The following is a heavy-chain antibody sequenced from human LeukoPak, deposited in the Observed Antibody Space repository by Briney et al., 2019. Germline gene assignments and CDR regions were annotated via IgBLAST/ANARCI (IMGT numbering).Heavy chain of an antibody. D-gene: IGHD1-26*01. CDR2: INHSGST. CDR1: GGSFSGYY. J-gene: IGHJ3*02. CDR3: ARQWELPAFDI. V-gene: IGHV4-34*01. Sequence: PSETLSLXCAVYGGSFSGYYWSWIRQPPGKGLEWIGEINHSGSTNYNPSLKSRVTISVDTSKNQFSLKLSSVTAADTAVYYCARQWELPAFDIWGQGTMVTVSS.